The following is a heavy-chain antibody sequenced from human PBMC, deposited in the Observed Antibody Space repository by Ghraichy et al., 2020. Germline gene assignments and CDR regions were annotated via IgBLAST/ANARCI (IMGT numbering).Heavy chain of an antibody. CDR3: AKDHRYYDDYYFDY. V-gene: IGHV3-23*01. Sequence: GGSLRLSCAASGFTFSSYAMSWVRQAPGKGLEWVSTISGSGDSTYYADSVKGRFTISTDNSKNTLYLQMISLRAEDTAVYYCAKDHRYYDDYYFDYWGQGTLVTVSS. CDR1: GFTFSSYA. CDR2: ISGSGDST. D-gene: IGHD3-22*01. J-gene: IGHJ4*02.